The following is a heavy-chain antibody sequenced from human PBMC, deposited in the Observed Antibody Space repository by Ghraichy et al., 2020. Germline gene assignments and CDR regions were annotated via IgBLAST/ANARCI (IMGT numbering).Heavy chain of an antibody. D-gene: IGHD2-2*01. Sequence: SGPTLVKPTQTLTLTCTFSGFSLSTSGVGVGWIRQPPGKALEWLALIYWNDDKRYSPSLKSRLTITKDTSKNQVVLTMTNMDPVDTATYYCAHRECSSTSCYPWNYWGQGTLVTVSS. CDR2: IYWNDDK. CDR3: AHRECSSTSCYPWNY. V-gene: IGHV2-5*01. J-gene: IGHJ4*02. CDR1: GFSLSTSGVG.